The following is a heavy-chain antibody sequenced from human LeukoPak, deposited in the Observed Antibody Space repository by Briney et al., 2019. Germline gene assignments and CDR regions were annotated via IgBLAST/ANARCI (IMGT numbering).Heavy chain of an antibody. CDR3: ARGSPPRRNYDSRGYYSYYFDY. J-gene: IGHJ4*02. D-gene: IGHD3-22*01. CDR1: AYTFTSYG. Sequence: SASVKVSCKAYAYTFTSYGISWVRQAPGQAIEWIGWISAYNGNTQYAQKLQSRVTMTTDTSTSTVYMELRSLRSDDTAVYYCARGSPPRRNYDSRGYYSYYFDYWGQGTLVTVSS. CDR2: ISAYNGNT. V-gene: IGHV1-18*01.